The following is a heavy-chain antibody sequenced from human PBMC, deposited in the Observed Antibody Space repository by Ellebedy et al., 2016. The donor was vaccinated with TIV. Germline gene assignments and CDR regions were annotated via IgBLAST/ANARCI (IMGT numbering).Heavy chain of an antibody. CDR1: GFTFSHYY. CDR3: AADRYCSGGNCYWVDY. V-gene: IGHV3-7*03. D-gene: IGHD2-15*01. J-gene: IGHJ4*02. Sequence: PGGSLRLSCAASGFTFSHYYMTWVRQAPGKGLEWVANIDQNGGEKSYVDSVKGRFTISRDNSKNTLYLQVNSLRAEDTAVYYCAADRYCSGGNCYWVDYWGQGTLVTVSS. CDR2: IDQNGGEK.